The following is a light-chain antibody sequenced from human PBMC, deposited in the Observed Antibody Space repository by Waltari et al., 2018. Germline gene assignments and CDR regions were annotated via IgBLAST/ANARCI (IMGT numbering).Light chain of an antibody. CDR2: DTS. J-gene: IGKJ1*01. Sequence: EIVLTQSPGTLALSPGERATLSCRASQRVGRALAWYQQKPGQAPRLIIYDTSTRATGITDRFSGSGSGTDFSLTISRVEPEDFAVYYCQMYVRLPVTFGQGTKVEVK. CDR1: QRVGRAL. V-gene: IGKV3-20*01. CDR3: QMYVRLPVT.